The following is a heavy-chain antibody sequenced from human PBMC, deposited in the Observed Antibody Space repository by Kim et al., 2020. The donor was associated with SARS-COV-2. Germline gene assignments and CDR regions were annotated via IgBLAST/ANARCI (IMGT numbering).Heavy chain of an antibody. D-gene: IGHD3-10*01. CDR2: ISHDGTYK. J-gene: IGHJ4*02. Sequence: GGSLRLSCAASGFTFSIFGMHWVRQAPGKGLEWVAVISHDGTYKYYADSVKGRLTISRDNSKNTLYLLMNSLRAEDTAVYYCAKWDGDDCWGQGTLVTVS. CDR3: AKWDGDDC. CDR1: GFTFSIFG. V-gene: IGHV3-30*18.